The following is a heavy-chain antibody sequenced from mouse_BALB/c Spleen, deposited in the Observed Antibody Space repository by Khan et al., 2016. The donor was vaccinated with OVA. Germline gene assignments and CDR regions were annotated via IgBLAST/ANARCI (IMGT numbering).Heavy chain of an antibody. CDR2: INTYTGEP. CDR3: ARISSDWYTDV. CDR1: GYTFTNYG. Sequence: QIQLVQSGPELKKPGETVKISCKASGYTFTNYGMNWVKQAPGKGLKWMGWINTYTGEPTYADDFKGRFVFSLETSASTAYLQISNLKNEDMTTYFCARISSDWYTDVWGTGTTVNVSS. D-gene: IGHD6-2*01. V-gene: IGHV9-1*02. J-gene: IGHJ1*03.